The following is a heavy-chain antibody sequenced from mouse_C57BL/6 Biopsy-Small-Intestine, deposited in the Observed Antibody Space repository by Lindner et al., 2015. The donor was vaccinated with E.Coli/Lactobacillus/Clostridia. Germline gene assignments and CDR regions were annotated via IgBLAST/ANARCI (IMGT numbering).Heavy chain of an antibody. CDR1: GYSFSGYF. D-gene: IGHD2-13*01. CDR2: IYPNNGGT. CDR3: ARSRGDFRFDY. Sequence: VQLQESGPELVKPEASVKISCKASGYSFSGYFMSWVKQSHGKSLEWIGYIYPNNGGTAYNQKFKGKATLTVDKSSSTAYMELHSLTSEDSTVYYCARSRGDFRFDYWGQGTTLTVSS. J-gene: IGHJ2*01. V-gene: IGHV1-34*01.